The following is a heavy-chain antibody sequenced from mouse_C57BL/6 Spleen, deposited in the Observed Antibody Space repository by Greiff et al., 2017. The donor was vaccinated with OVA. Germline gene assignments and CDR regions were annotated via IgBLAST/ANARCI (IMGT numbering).Heavy chain of an antibody. CDR2: IYPGDGDT. V-gene: IGHV1-82*01. CDR1: GYAFSSSW. J-gene: IGHJ2*01. D-gene: IGHD1-1*01. CDR3: ARILDWNYFDY. Sequence: VQRVESGPELVKPGASVKISCKASGYAFSSSWMNWVKQRPGKGLEWIGRIYPGDGDTNYNGKFKGKATLTADKSSSTAYMQLSSLTSEDSAVYFCARILDWNYFDYWGQGTTLTVSS.